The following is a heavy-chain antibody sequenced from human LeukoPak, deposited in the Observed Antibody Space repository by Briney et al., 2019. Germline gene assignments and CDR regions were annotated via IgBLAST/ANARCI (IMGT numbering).Heavy chain of an antibody. J-gene: IGHJ5*02. CDR1: GFTFSSYA. CDR2: ISGSGGST. D-gene: IGHD3-3*01. V-gene: IGHV3-23*01. Sequence: GGSLRLSCAASGFTFSSYAMSWVRQAPGKGLEWVSAISGSGGSTYYADSVKGRFTISRDNSKNTLYLQMNSLRAEDTAVYYCARGALGGVVIGYNTPADWFDPWGRGTLVTVSS. CDR3: ARGALGGVVIGYNTPADWFDP.